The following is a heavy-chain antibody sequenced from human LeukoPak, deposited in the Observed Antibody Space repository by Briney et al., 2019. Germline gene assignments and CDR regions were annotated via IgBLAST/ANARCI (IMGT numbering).Heavy chain of an antibody. V-gene: IGHV6-1*01. CDR2: TYYRSKWYN. CDR1: GDSVSSNSAA. D-gene: IGHD6-19*01. CDR3: ARRSGIAVAGAFDY. J-gene: IGHJ4*02. Sequence: SQTLSLTCATSGDSVSSNSAAWNWIRQSPSRGLEWLGRTYYRSKWYNDYAVSLKSRITINPDTSKNQFSLQLNSVTPEDTAVYYCARRSGIAVAGAFDYWGQGTLVTVSS.